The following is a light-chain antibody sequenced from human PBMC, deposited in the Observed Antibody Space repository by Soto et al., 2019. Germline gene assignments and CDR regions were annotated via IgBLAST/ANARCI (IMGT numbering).Light chain of an antibody. CDR2: GAS. J-gene: IGKJ4*01. CDR3: QQYNNCPLT. CDR1: QSVSSN. V-gene: IGKV3-15*01. Sequence: IVMTQSTATLSVSAGVEAILSGRASQSVSSNLAWYQQKPGQAPRLLIYGASTRATGIPARFSGSGSGTEFTLTISSLQSEDFAVYYCQQYNNCPLTFGGGTKVDIK.